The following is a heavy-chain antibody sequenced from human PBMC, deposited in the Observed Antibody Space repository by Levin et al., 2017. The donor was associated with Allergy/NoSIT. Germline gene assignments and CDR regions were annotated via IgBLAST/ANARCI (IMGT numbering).Heavy chain of an antibody. D-gene: IGHD5-18*01. CDR1: GFTFNQFA. V-gene: IGHV3-23*01. J-gene: IGHJ4*02. Sequence: GASVKVSCATSGFTFNQFAMNWVRQVPGKGLEWISAISDGSGSTYYADSVKGRFTISRDNSNNTLFLDMSSLRADDTAVYYCAKDVRRYSFGYFDYWGQGTRVTVSS. CDR3: AKDVRRYSFGYFDY. CDR2: ISDGSGST.